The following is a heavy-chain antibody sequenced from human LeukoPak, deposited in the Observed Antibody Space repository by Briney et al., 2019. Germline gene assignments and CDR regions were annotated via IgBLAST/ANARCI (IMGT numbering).Heavy chain of an antibody. CDR3: TRGSIMGPRQTDALDI. V-gene: IGHV3-74*01. CDR2: IKSDGTST. J-gene: IGHJ3*02. Sequence: GGSLRLSCAASGFTFSSYWMHWVRQTPGKGPVWVSRIKSDGTSTSYADFVRGRFTISRDYAKDTLYLQMNSLTVEDTAVYYCTRGSIMGPRQTDALDIWGQGTLVAVSS. CDR1: GFTFSSYW. D-gene: IGHD1-26*01.